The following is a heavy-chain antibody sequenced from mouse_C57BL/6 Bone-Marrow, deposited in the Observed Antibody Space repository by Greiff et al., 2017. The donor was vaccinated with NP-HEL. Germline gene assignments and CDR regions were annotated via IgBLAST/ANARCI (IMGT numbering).Heavy chain of an antibody. CDR2: INPNNGGT. Sequence: EVQLQQSGPELVKPGASVKISCKASGYTFTDYYMNWVKQSHGKSLEWIGDINPNNGGTSYNQKFKGKATLTVDKSSSTAYMELRSLTSEDSAVYYCARAITTVVDYWGQGTTLTVSS. CDR3: ARAITTVVDY. J-gene: IGHJ2*01. V-gene: IGHV1-26*01. D-gene: IGHD1-1*01. CDR1: GYTFTDYY.